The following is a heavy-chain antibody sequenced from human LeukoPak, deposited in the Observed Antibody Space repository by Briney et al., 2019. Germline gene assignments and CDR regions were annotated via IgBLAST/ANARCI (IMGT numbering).Heavy chain of an antibody. CDR3: ARARGYSGYDRSADSDY. V-gene: IGHV3-21*01. J-gene: IGHJ4*02. D-gene: IGHD5-12*01. CDR1: GFTFSSYS. CDR2: ISSSSSYI. Sequence: PGGSLRLSCAASGFTFSSYSMNWVRQAPGKGLEWVSSISSSSSYIYYADSVKGRFTISRDNAKNSLYLQMNSLRAEDTAVYYCARARGYSGYDRSADSDYWGQGTLVTVSS.